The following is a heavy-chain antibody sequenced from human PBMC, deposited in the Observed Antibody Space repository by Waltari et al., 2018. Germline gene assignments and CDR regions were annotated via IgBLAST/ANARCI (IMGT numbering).Heavy chain of an antibody. Sequence: VQLVESGGGLVKPGASVRLYWLASGYLFSCYGMDWVGRVPGKGLEWVASISASSTYLYYGDSVEGRFTMSRDNSKNTLYLQMSSLRPEDTAVYHCVKDGNNVDSGSEDYYTMDVWGQGTTVIVSS. D-gene: IGHD3-10*01. CDR1: GYLFSCYG. J-gene: IGHJ6*02. CDR2: ISASSTYL. V-gene: IGHV3-21*01. CDR3: VKDGNNVDSGSEDYYTMDV.